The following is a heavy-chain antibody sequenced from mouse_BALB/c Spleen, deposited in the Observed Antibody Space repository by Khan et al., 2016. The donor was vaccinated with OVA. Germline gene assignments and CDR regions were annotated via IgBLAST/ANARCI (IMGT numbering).Heavy chain of an antibody. D-gene: IGHD1-3*01. V-gene: IGHV3-2*02. Sequence: EVQLQESGPGLVKPSQSLSLTCTVTGYSIARDYAWNWFRKFTGNELEWMGYISNSGRASYNPSLKSRISITRDTSKNQFFLQLDSVTPEDEARYFCASEVVRYSAMDSWGHGTSVTVSS. CDR3: ASEVVRYSAMDS. CDR2: ISNSGRA. CDR1: GYSIARDYA. J-gene: IGHJ4*01.